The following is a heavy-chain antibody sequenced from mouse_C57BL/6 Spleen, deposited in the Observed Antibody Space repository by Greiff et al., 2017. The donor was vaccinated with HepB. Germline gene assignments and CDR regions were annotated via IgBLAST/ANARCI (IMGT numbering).Heavy chain of an antibody. CDR1: GYAFTNYL. Sequence: VKLQQSGAELVRPGTSVKVSCKASGYAFTNYLIEWVKQRPGQGLEWIGVINPGSGGTNYNEKFKGKATLTADKSSSTAYMQLSSLTSEDSAVYFCARLGGSSNSLAYWGQGTLVTVSA. CDR3: ARLGGSSNSLAY. J-gene: IGHJ3*01. D-gene: IGHD1-1*01. V-gene: IGHV1-54*01. CDR2: INPGSGGT.